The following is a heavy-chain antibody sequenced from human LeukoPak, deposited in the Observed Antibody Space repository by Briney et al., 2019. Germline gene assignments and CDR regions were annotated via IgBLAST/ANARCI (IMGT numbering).Heavy chain of an antibody. J-gene: IGHJ4*02. CDR1: GGTFHNYI. CDR2: IILILDIA. CDR3: AREPEGLTTESH. Sequence: SVKVSCKTSGGTFHNYIISWVRQATGQGLEWVGTIILILDIANYAQKFQGRVAITADTSTGTAYMELTNLGSEDTAVYFCAREPEGLTTESHWGQGTLVTVSS. V-gene: IGHV1-69*04. D-gene: IGHD1-14*01.